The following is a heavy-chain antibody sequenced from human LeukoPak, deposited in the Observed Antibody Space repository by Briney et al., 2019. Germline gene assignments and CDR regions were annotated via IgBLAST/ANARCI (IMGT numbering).Heavy chain of an antibody. CDR1: GYTFTGYY. V-gene: IGHV1-2*02. CDR3: ARAMRVYDFWSGPSLLIDY. J-gene: IGHJ4*02. D-gene: IGHD3-3*01. Sequence: ASVKVSCKVSGYTFTGYYMHWVRQAPGQGLEWMGWINPNSGGTNYAQKFQGRVTMTRDTSISTAYMELSRLRSDDTAVYYCARAMRVYDFWSGPSLLIDYWGQGTLVTVSS. CDR2: INPNSGGT.